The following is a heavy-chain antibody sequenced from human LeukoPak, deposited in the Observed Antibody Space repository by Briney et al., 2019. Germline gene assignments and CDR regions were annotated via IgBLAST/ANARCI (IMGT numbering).Heavy chain of an antibody. CDR3: ARGGATYYDILAGFFDY. J-gene: IGHJ4*02. Sequence: SETLSLTCTVSGGSISSYYWSRIRQPPGKGLEWIGYIYYSGSTNYNPSLKSRVTISVDTSKNQISLKLTSVTAADTAVYYCARGGATYYDILAGFFDYWGQGTLVSVSS. CDR2: IYYSGST. CDR1: GGSISSYY. D-gene: IGHD3-9*01. V-gene: IGHV4-59*01.